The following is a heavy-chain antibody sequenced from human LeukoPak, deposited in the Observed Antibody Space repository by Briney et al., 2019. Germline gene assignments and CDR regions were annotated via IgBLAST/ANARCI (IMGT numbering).Heavy chain of an antibody. CDR2: LYYGVRT. J-gene: IGHJ1*01. CDR1: SPSVSTSKFY. D-gene: IGHD5-24*01. CDR3: ARLAGLGRWLQFTH. V-gene: IGHV4-39*02. Sequence: SETLSLTCSVSSPSVSTSKFYWRYIRQPPGKGLERIGTLYYGVRTYSTPSLKSRVTISFDTTKNHFSLTLSSVSAADTAVYFCARLAGLGRWLQFTHWGQGILVTVSS.